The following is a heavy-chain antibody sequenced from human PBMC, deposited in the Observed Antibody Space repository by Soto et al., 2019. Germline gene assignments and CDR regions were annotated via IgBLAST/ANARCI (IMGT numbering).Heavy chain of an antibody. CDR1: GYTFISYG. J-gene: IGHJ4*02. D-gene: IGHD6-19*01. CDR2: INAFNGNT. V-gene: IGHV1-18*01. CDR3: ARDPVAGTYFDY. Sequence: QVQLVQSGAEVKKPGASVKVSCKASGYTFISYGISWVRQAPGQGLEWMGWINAFNGNTNYAQKLQGRVTLTRDTSTSTAYMELRSLRSDDTAVYYCARDPVAGTYFDYWGQGTLVTVSS.